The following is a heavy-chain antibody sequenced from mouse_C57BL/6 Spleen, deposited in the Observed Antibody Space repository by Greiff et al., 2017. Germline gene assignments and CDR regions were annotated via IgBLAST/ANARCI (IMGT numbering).Heavy chain of an antibody. CDR2: IWSGGST. V-gene: IGHV2-2*01. D-gene: IGHD1-1*01. Sequence: VQLQQSGPGLVQPSQSLSITCTVSGFSLTSYGVHWVRQSPGKGLEWLGVIWSGGSTDYNAAFISRLSISKDNSKSQVFFKMNSLQADDTAIYYCARGGFITTVVDYAMDYWGQGTSVTVSS. J-gene: IGHJ4*01. CDR1: GFSLTSYG. CDR3: ARGGFITTVVDYAMDY.